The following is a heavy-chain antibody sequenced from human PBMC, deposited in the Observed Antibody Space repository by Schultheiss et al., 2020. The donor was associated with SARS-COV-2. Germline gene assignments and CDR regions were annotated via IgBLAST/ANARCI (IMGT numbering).Heavy chain of an antibody. CDR2: IYYSGNT. Sequence: SETLSLTCTVSGGSISSYYWSWIRQPPGKGLEWIGYIYYSGNTNYNPSLKSRVTISVHTSKNQFSLKLSSVTAADTAVYYCASSSSWYQVYFQHWGQGTLVTVSS. D-gene: IGHD6-13*01. J-gene: IGHJ1*01. CDR1: GGSISSYY. V-gene: IGHV4-59*01. CDR3: ASSSSWYQVYFQH.